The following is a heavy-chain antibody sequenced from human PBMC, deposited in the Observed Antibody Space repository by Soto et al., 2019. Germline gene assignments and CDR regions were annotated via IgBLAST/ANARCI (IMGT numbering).Heavy chain of an antibody. Sequence: QVQLQESGPGLVKPSQTLSLTCTVSGGSISSGGYYWSWIRQHPGKGLEWIGYIYYSGSTYYNPSLKSRVTISVNTSKNQFSIKPSSVTAADTAVYYCARWPQLDPRFDYWGQGTLVTVSS. CDR2: IYYSGST. CDR3: ARWPQLDPRFDY. D-gene: IGHD1-1*01. J-gene: IGHJ4*02. CDR1: GGSISSGGYY. V-gene: IGHV4-31*03.